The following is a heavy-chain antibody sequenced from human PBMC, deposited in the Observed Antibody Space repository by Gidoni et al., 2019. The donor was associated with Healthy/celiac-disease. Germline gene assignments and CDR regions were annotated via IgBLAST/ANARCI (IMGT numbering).Heavy chain of an antibody. CDR2: FGTA. Sequence: QVQLVQSGAEVKKPGSSVTVSCKASGGTFSSYAIFGTANYAQKFQGRVTITADESTSTAYMELSSLRSEDTAVYYCARDRLELREGYFDYWGQGTLVTVSS. CDR3: ARDRLELREGYFDY. CDR1: GGTFSSYA. J-gene: IGHJ4*02. D-gene: IGHD1-7*01. V-gene: IGHV1-69*01.